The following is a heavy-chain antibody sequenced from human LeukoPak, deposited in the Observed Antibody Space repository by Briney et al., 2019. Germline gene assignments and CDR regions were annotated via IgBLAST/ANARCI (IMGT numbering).Heavy chain of an antibody. V-gene: IGHV1-18*01. CDR2: ISAYNGIT. J-gene: IGHJ4*02. CDR1: RYTFTGYG. D-gene: IGHD3-22*01. Sequence: WASLSVSCTASRYTFTGYGISWVPEAPGQGREWWGWISAYNGITNYAQTLQGRVTITTDTSTSTAYMALRRLRSHAPAVYYCARGMYYYDSSGYYFDYWGQGTLVTVSS. CDR3: ARGMYYYDSSGYYFDY.